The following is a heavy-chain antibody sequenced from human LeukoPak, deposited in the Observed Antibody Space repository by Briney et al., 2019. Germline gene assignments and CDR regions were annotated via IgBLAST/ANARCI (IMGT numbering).Heavy chain of an antibody. CDR1: GGSFSGYY. V-gene: IGHV4-34*01. CDR2: INHSGST. Sequence: SETLSLTCAVYGGSFSGYYWSWIRQPPGKGLEWIGEINHSGSTNYNPSLKSRVTISVDTSKNQFSLKPSSVTAADTAVYYCAVRNYDFWSGYYTSFDYWGQGTLVTVSS. J-gene: IGHJ4*02. CDR3: AVRNYDFWSGYYTSFDY. D-gene: IGHD3-3*01.